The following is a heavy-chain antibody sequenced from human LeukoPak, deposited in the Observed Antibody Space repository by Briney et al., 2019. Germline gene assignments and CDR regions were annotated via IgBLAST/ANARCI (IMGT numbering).Heavy chain of an antibody. V-gene: IGHV1-2*02. D-gene: IGHD2-15*01. CDR2: INPNNGGT. CDR1: GYTFTGYY. J-gene: IGHJ4*02. Sequence: GASVKVSCKVSGYTFTGYYMHWLRQAPGQGLEGMGWINPNNGGTNYAQRFQGRVTMTRDTSISTAYMELSRLRFDDTAVYYCASGPSLGTTHPYFDYWGQGTLVTVSS. CDR3: ASGPSLGTTHPYFDY.